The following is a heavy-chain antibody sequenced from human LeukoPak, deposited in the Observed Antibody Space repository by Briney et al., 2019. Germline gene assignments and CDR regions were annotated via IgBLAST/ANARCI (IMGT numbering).Heavy chain of an antibody. CDR2: IYYSGST. V-gene: IGHV4-31*03. J-gene: IGHJ4*02. Sequence: PSETLSLTCTVSGGSISSGGYYWSWIRQHPGKGLEWIGYIYYSGSTYYNPSLKSRVTISVDTSKNQFSLKLSSVTAADTAVYYCARDDSSGYYPYYFDYWGQGTLVTVSS. CDR1: GGSISSGGYY. D-gene: IGHD3-22*01. CDR3: ARDDSSGYYPYYFDY.